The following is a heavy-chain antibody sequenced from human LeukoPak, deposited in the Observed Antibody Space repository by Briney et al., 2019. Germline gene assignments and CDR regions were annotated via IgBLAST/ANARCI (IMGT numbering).Heavy chain of an antibody. V-gene: IGHV4-59*01. J-gene: IGHJ4*02. CDR1: GGSISSYY. CDR2: IYYSGST. D-gene: IGHD3-16*01. CDR3: ARGRDMITFGGAPFDY. Sequence: SETLSPTCTVSGGSISSYYWSWIRQPPGKGLEWIGYIYYSGSTNYNPSLKIRVTISVDTSKNQFSLKLSSVTAADTAVYYCARGRDMITFGGAPFDYWGQGTLVTVSS.